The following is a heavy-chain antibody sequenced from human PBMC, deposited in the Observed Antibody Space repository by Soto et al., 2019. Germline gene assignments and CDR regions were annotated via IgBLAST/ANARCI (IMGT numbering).Heavy chain of an antibody. D-gene: IGHD1-26*01. Sequence: PGESLKISCKGSGYSFTSYWIGWVRQMPGKGLEWMGIIYPGDSDTIYSPSFQGQVTISANKSISTAYLQWSSLKASDTAMYFCARHPVRGGSYPDYYFDYWGQGTLVTVSS. CDR3: ARHPVRGGSYPDYYFDY. J-gene: IGHJ4*02. CDR1: GYSFTSYW. CDR2: IYPGDSDT. V-gene: IGHV5-51*01.